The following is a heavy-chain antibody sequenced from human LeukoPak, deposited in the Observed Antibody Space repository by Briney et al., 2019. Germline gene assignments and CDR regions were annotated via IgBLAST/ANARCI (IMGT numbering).Heavy chain of an antibody. CDR3: ARELVSATRSGWFDP. CDR1: GGTFSSYA. Sequence: SVKVSCKASGGTFSSYAISWVRQAPGHGLEWMGGIMPIFGTANYAQKSQGRVTSTADGSTSKAYVELSSLRSEDTAVYYCARELVSATRSGWFDPWGQGTLGNVSS. V-gene: IGHV1-69*13. CDR2: IMPIFGTA. D-gene: IGHD2-15*01. J-gene: IGHJ5*02.